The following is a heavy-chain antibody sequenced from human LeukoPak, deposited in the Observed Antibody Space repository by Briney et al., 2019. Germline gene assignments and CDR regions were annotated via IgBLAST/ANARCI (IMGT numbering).Heavy chain of an antibody. J-gene: IGHJ4*02. V-gene: IGHV3-7*01. D-gene: IGHD5-12*01. Sequence: GGSLRLSCAASGFTFSSYWMSWVRQALGKGLEWVANIKQDGSEKYYVDSVKGRFTISRDNAKNSLYLQMNSLRAEDTAVYYCARGRYSGYDWHFDYWGQGTLVTVSS. CDR1: GFTFSSYW. CDR2: IKQDGSEK. CDR3: ARGRYSGYDWHFDY.